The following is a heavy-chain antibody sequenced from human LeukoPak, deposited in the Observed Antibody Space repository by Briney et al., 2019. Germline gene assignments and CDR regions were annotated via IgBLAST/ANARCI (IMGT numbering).Heavy chain of an antibody. D-gene: IGHD3-10*01. CDR2: IYSGGST. V-gene: IGHV3-66*02. J-gene: IGHJ5*02. CDR1: GFTFSSNY. Sequence: PGGSLRLSCAASGFTFSSNYMSWVRQAPGKGLEWVSVIYSGGSTYYADSVKGRFTISRDNSKNTLYLQMNSLRAEDTAVYYCASEALWFGELDWFDPWGQGTLVTVSS. CDR3: ASEALWFGELDWFDP.